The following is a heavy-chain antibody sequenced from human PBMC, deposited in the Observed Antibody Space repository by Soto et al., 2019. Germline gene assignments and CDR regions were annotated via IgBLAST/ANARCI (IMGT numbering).Heavy chain of an antibody. J-gene: IGHJ5*02. Sequence: SEALCLTCTVSGGSISSSSYYWGWIRQPPGKGLEWIGSIYYSGSTYYNPSLKSRVTISVDTSKNQFSLKLSSVTAADTAVYYCARHGESFWFDPWGQGTLGIVSS. V-gene: IGHV4-39*01. CDR1: GGSISSSSYY. CDR3: ARHGESFWFDP. D-gene: IGHD3-3*01. CDR2: IYYSGST.